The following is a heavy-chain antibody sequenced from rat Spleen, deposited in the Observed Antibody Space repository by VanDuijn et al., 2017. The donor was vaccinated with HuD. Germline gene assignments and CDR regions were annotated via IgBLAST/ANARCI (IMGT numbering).Heavy chain of an antibody. J-gene: IGHJ4*01. V-gene: IGHV2-34*01. CDR3: ARDYGQGWVLDA. D-gene: IGHD1-7*01. CDR2: MWYDGDT. CDR1: GFSLTSYS. Sequence: QVQLKVSGPGLVQPSETLSLTCTVSGFSLTSYSVSWIRQPSGKGPEWMGRMWYDGDTAYNLTLKSRLSISRDTSKNQVFLTMNSLQTDDTGTYYCARDYGQGWVLDAWGQGASVTVSS.